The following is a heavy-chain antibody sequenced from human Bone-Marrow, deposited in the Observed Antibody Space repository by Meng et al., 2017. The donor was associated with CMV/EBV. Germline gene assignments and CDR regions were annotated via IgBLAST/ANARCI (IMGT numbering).Heavy chain of an antibody. V-gene: IGHV4-59*01. J-gene: IGHJ4*02. CDR1: GGSISSYY. CDR3: ARDGLGGAPDY. CDR2: IYYSGST. D-gene: IGHD3-16*01. Sequence: SETLSLTCTVSGGSISSYYWSWIRQPPGKGLEWIGYIYYSGSTNYNPSLKSRVTISVDTSKNQFSLKLSSVTAADTAVYYCARDGLGGAPDYWGQGTRVTGSS.